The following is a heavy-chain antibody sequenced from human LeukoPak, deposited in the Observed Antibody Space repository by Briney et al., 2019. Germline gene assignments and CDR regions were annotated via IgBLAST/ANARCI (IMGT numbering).Heavy chain of an antibody. CDR2: ISAYNGNT. CDR1: GYTFTSYG. Sequence: ASVKVSCKASGYTFTSYGISWVRQARGQGLEWMGWISAYNGNTNYAQKLQGRVTMTTDTSTSTAYMELRSLRSDDTAVYYCARTFSVSGAYYYYYYMDVWGKGTTVTISS. J-gene: IGHJ6*03. V-gene: IGHV1-18*01. CDR3: ARTFSVSGAYYYYYYMDV. D-gene: IGHD4-17*01.